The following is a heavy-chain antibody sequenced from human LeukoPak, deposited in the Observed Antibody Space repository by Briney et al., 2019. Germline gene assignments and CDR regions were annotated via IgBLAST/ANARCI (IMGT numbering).Heavy chain of an antibody. CDR1: GGSISSYY. CDR2: IYYSGST. J-gene: IGHJ4*02. D-gene: IGHD1-26*01. CDR3: ARNVVAATQLLDY. V-gene: IGHV4-59*01. Sequence: SETLSLTCTASGGSISSYYWSWVRQPPGKGLGWIGYIYYSGSTNYNPSLKSRVTISVDTSKNQSSLKLSSVTAADTAVYYCARNVVAATQLLDYWGQGTLVTVSS.